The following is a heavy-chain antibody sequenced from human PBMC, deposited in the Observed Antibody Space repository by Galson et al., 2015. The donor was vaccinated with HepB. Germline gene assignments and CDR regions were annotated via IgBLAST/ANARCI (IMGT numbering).Heavy chain of an antibody. V-gene: IGHV3-30-3*01. CDR3: AREPQESHYDDVWGSLPIVSNYWDY. CDR2: ISYDGTNK. D-gene: IGHD3-16*01. Sequence: SLRLSCAASGFTFNDYAIHWVRQAPGKGLEWVAGISYDGTNKYYADSVKGRFTISRDNSKNTVFLQMNSLRAEDTALYYCAREPQESHYDDVWGSLPIVSNYWDYWGQGTLVTVSS. CDR1: GFTFNDYA. J-gene: IGHJ4*02.